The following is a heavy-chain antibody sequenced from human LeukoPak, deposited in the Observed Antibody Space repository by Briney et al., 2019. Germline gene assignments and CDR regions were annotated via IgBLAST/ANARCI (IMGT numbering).Heavy chain of an antibody. CDR2: IWYDGSNK. J-gene: IGHJ6*02. D-gene: IGHD2-21*01. CDR3: ARDRAGVYYYYGMDV. Sequence: PGRSLRLSCAASGFTFSSYGMHWVRQAPGKGLEWVAVIWYDGSNKYYADSVKGRFTISRDNSKNTLYLQMNSLRAEDTAVYYCARDRAGVYYYYGMDVWGQGTTVTVS. CDR1: GFTFSSYG. V-gene: IGHV3-33*01.